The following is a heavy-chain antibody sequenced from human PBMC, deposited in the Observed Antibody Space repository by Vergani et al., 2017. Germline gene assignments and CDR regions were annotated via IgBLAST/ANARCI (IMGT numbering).Heavy chain of an antibody. D-gene: IGHD2-15*01. V-gene: IGHV4-38-2*01. J-gene: IGHJ6*02. CDR2: IYHSGST. CDR3: ARAGCSCGGSCYSESCSRYYGMDV. Sequence: QVQLQESGPGLVKPSETLSLTCAVSGYSISSGYYWGWIRQPPGKGLEWIGSIYHSGSTYYNPSLKSRVTISVDTSKNQFSLKLSSVTAADTAVYYCARAGCSCGGSCYSESCSRYYGMDVWGQGTTVTVSS. CDR1: GYSISSGYY.